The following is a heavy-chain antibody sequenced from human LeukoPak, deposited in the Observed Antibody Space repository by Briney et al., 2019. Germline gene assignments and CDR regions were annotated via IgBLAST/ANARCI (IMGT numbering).Heavy chain of an antibody. D-gene: IGHD5-24*01. CDR1: GGSFSGYY. V-gene: IGHV4-34*01. CDR2: INHSGST. CDR3: ARQPGRERWLQSYFDY. Sequence: SSETLSLTCAVYGGSFSGYYWSWIRQPPGKGLEWIGEINHSGSTNYNPSLKSRVTISVDTSKNQFSLKLSSVTAADAAVYYCARQPGRERWLQSYFDYWGQGTLVTVSS. J-gene: IGHJ4*02.